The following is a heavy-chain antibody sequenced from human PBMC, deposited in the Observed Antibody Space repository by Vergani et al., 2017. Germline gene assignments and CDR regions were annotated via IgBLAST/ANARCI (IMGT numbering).Heavy chain of an antibody. Sequence: QLQLQESGPGLVKPSATLFLTCSVSGASIRSSNYYWGWIRQPPGKGLEWIASIYYSGSTYYNPSLKSRVTISVDTSKNQFSLTLSSVTAADTAVYFCARHAXVEWLVKLGWIDPWGQGILVTVSS. CDR1: GASIRSSNYY. V-gene: IGHV4-39*01. CDR3: ARHAXVEWLVKLGWIDP. D-gene: IGHD6-19*01. J-gene: IGHJ5*02. CDR2: IYYSGST.